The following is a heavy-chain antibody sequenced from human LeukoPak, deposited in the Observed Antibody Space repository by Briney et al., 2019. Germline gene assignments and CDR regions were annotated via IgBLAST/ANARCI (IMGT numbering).Heavy chain of an antibody. CDR3: ARSEDYDILTGYAADFDY. CDR1: GFTFSSYA. CDR2: ISSSSSYI. D-gene: IGHD3-9*01. Sequence: GGSLRLSCAASGFTFSSYAMNWVRQAPGKGLEWVSSISSSSSYIYYADSVKGRFTISRDNAKNSLYLQMNSLRAEDTAVYYCARSEDYDILTGYAADFDYWGQGTLVTVSS. V-gene: IGHV3-21*01. J-gene: IGHJ4*02.